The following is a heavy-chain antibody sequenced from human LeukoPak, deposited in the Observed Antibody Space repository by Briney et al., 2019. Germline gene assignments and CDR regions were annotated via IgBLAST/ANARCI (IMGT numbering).Heavy chain of an antibody. CDR2: INHSGST. V-gene: IGHV4-34*01. CDR3: ARGLGYSSGFDY. J-gene: IGHJ4*02. Sequence: PGGSLRLSCTASGSNFNTYYMSWIRQPPEKGLEWIGEINHSGSTNYNPSLKSRVTISVDTSKNQFSLKLSSVTAADTAVYYCARGLGYSSGFDYWGQGTLVTVSS. CDR1: GSNFNTYY. D-gene: IGHD6-19*01.